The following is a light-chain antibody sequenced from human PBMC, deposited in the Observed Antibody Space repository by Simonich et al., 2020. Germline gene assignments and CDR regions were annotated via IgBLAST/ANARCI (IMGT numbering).Light chain of an antibody. CDR3: QQYYSTPPIT. CDR1: QSVLYGSHNKNY. CDR2: WTS. J-gene: IGKJ3*01. Sequence: DIVMTQSPDSLAVSLGERATINFKSSQSVLYGSHNKNYLAWYQQKPGQPPKLLIYWTSTRESGVPDRFSGSGSGTDFTLTISSLQAEDVAVYYCQQYYSTPPITFGPGTKVDIK. V-gene: IGKV4-1*01.